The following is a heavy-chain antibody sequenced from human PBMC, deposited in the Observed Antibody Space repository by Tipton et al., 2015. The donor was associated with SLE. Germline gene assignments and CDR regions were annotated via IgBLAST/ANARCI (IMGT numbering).Heavy chain of an antibody. CDR1: GFTFSTYW. CDR3: AKDGSNWNLDY. Sequence: SLRLSCAASGFTFSTYWMHWVRQAPGKGLVWVSLIRFDRDHQYNADSVKGRFTTSRDSSTSTVYLQMNSLRIEDTAVYYCAKDGSNWNLDYWGLGTLVTVSS. CDR2: IRFDRDHQ. J-gene: IGHJ4*02. D-gene: IGHD1-1*01. V-gene: IGHV3-30*02.